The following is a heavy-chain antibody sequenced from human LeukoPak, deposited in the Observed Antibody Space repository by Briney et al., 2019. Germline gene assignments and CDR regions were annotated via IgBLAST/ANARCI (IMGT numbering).Heavy chain of an antibody. CDR3: AKAPSFGNYCTRGFFPPFAY. Sequence: PGGSLRLSCAASGFTFSSYGMHWVRQAPGKGLEWVAFIRYDGSNKYYADSVKGRFTISRDNSKNTLYLQMISLRPEDTAVYYCAKAPSFGNYCTRGFFPPFAYGAREPRATVPS. D-gene: IGHD2-8*01. V-gene: IGHV3-30*02. CDR1: GFTFSSYG. J-gene: IGHJ4*02. CDR2: IRYDGSNK.